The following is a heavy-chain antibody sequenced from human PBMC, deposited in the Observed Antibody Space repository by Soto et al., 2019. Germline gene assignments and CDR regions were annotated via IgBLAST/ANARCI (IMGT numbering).Heavy chain of an antibody. CDR2: IIPILGIA. D-gene: IGHD2-2*01. Sequence: QVQLVQSGAEVKKPGSSVKVSCKASGGTFSSYTISWVRQAPGQGLEWMGRIIPILGIANYAQKFQGRVKSTADKSTSTAYMELNRLRSDDTAVYYCAGASPAAPHYYYYGMDVWGQGTTVTVSS. V-gene: IGHV1-69*02. CDR3: AGASPAAPHYYYYGMDV. J-gene: IGHJ6*02. CDR1: GGTFSSYT.